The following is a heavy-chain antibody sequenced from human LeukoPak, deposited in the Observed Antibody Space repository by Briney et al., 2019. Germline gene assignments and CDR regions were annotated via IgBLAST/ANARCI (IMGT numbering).Heavy chain of an antibody. CDR2: INPGSGSP. D-gene: IGHD4-17*01. CDR3: ASHPFYDDYHDAFDI. J-gene: IGHJ3*02. CDR1: GYTFTSYF. Sequence: GASVKVSCKASGYTFTSYFVHWVRQAPGQGLEWMALINPGSGSPTYAQKFQGRFTVTRDTSTSTAYMELRSLRSDDTAVYYCASHPFYDDYHDAFDIWGQGTMVTVSS. V-gene: IGHV1-46*01.